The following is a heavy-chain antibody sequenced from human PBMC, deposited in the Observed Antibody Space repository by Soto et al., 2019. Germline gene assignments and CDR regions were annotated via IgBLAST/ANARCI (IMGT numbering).Heavy chain of an antibody. Sequence: GASVKVSCKTSGFTFSNSSVHWMRQARGQRLEWIGWVGVGRDNTRYAQNFQDRVTITRDMSTSTSYMELSSLTSEDTAVYFCAAEIDDYVDLKPWGKGTSVTVPS. J-gene: IGHJ5*02. CDR3: AAEIDDYVDLKP. CDR2: VGVGRDNT. CDR1: GFTFSNSS. V-gene: IGHV1-58*01. D-gene: IGHD4-17*01.